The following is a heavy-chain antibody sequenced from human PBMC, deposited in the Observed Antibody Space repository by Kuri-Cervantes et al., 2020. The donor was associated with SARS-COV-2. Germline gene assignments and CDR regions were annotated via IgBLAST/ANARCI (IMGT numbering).Heavy chain of an antibody. CDR2: IYYSGST. CDR1: GYSISSGYY. D-gene: IGHD2-21*02. Sequence: SETLSLTCAVSGYSISSGYYWGWIRQPPGKGLEWIGSIYYSGSTYYNPSLKSRVTISVDTSKNQFSLKLSSVTAADTAVYYCASRSRSGGDDYWGQGTLVTVSS. CDR3: ASRSRSGGDDY. J-gene: IGHJ4*02. V-gene: IGHV4-38-2*01.